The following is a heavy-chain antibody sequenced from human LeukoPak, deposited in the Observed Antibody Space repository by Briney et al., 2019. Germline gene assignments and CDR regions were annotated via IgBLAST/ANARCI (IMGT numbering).Heavy chain of an antibody. V-gene: IGHV3-7*01. D-gene: IGHD1-14*01. J-gene: IGHJ4*02. CDR2: IKQDGSEK. CDR1: GFVFSSYW. Sequence: GGSLRLSCAASGFVFSSYWMSWVRQAPGKGLEWVANIKQDGSEKYYVDSVKGRFTISSDNAKNSLYLQVNSLRAEDTAVYYCARNQRRLDYWGQGTLVTVSS. CDR3: ARNQRRLDY.